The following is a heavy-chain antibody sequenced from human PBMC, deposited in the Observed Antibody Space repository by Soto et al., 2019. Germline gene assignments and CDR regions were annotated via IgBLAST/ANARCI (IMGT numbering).Heavy chain of an antibody. Sequence: ASVEVSCKASGYTFTSYAMHWVRQAPGQRLEWMGWINAGNGNTKYSQKFQGRVTITRDTSASTAYMELSSLRSEDTAVYYCNYYDSSGYQPLDYWGQGTLVTVSS. V-gene: IGHV1-3*01. J-gene: IGHJ4*02. CDR1: GYTFTSYA. CDR2: INAGNGNT. CDR3: NYYDSSGYQPLDY. D-gene: IGHD3-22*01.